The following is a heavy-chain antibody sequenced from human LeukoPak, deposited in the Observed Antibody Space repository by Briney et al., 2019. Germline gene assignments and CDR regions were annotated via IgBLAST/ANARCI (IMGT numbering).Heavy chain of an antibody. CDR3: ARVGTWFLDCWFDP. D-gene: IGHD3-10*01. CDR1: GYTFTSYG. Sequence: ASVKVSCKASGYTFTSYGVSWVRQAPGQGLEWMGWISAYNGNTNYAQKLQGRVTMTTDTSTSTAYMELRSLRSDDTAVYYCARVGTWFLDCWFDPWGQGTLVTVSS. CDR2: ISAYNGNT. V-gene: IGHV1-18*01. J-gene: IGHJ5*02.